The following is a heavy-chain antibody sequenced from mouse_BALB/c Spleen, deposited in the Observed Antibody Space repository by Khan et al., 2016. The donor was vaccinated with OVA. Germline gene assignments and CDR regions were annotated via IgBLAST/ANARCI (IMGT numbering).Heavy chain of an antibody. J-gene: IGHJ4*01. V-gene: IGHV2-6-5*01. CDR1: GFSLNDYG. Sequence: VELVESGPGLVAPSQSLSITCTVSGFSLNDYGVSWIRQPPGKGLEWLGVIWGGGNTYYNSALKSRLSISKDNSKSQVFLKMSSLQTDDTAMYYCAKCDWSYYFSLDYWGQGTSVTVSS. CDR2: IWGGGNT. CDR3: AKCDWSYYFSLDY.